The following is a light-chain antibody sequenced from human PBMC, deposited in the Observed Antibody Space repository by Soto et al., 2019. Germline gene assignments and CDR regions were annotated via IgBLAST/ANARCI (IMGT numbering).Light chain of an antibody. J-gene: IGKJ2*01. Sequence: EIVLTQSPGTLSLSPGERATFSCRASQRVSNSSLAWYHQKPGQAPRLLLFAASRRATGIPDTFSGSGSGTDFTLTISRLEPEDFAMYYCQVYGNSPMYTFGQGTRLELK. CDR1: QRVSNSS. V-gene: IGKV3-20*01. CDR3: QVYGNSPMYT. CDR2: AAS.